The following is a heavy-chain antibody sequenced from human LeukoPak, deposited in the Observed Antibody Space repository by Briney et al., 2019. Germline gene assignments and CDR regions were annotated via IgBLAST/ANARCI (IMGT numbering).Heavy chain of an antibody. CDR1: GGSINNYV. J-gene: IGHJ2*01. V-gene: IGHV4-59*01. CDR3: ARYPGFDL. Sequence: ETLSLTCTVSGGSINNYVWSWIRQPPGKGLEWIGYIYYSGSTNYNPSLKSRVTISVDTSKNQFSLKLSSVTAADTAVYYCARYPGFDLWGRGTLVTVSS. CDR2: IYYSGST.